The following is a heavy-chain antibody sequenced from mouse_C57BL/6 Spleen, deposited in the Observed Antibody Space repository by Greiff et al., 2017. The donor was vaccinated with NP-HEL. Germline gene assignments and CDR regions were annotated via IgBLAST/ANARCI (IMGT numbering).Heavy chain of an antibody. Sequence: VQLQQSGAELVRPGASVKLSCKASGYTFTDYYINWVKQRPGQGLEWIARIYPGSGNTYYNEKFKGKATLTAEKSSSTAYMQLSSLTSEDSAVYFCARTITTVVAYYFDYWGQGTTRTVSS. CDR3: ARTITTVVAYYFDY. CDR1: GYTFTDYY. V-gene: IGHV1-76*01. CDR2: IYPGSGNT. J-gene: IGHJ2*01. D-gene: IGHD1-1*01.